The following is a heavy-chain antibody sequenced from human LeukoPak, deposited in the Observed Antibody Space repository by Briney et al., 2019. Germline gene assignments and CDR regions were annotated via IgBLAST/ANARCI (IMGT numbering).Heavy chain of an antibody. CDR1: GGPFSSYA. CDR3: ATERADITVATSDYFDS. J-gene: IGHJ4*02. Sequence: ASVKVSCKASGGPFSSYAISWVRQAPGHGLEWMGRIIPILDMANYAQKFQGRVTLTADKSTSTAYMELSSLRSEDTAVYYCATERADITVATSDYFDSWGQGTLVTVSS. D-gene: IGHD6-19*01. CDR2: IIPILDMA. V-gene: IGHV1-69*04.